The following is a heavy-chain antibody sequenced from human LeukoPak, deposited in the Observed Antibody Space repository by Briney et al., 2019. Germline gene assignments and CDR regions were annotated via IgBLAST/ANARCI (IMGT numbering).Heavy chain of an antibody. CDR1: GFTFSSYA. CDR2: IYSGGNT. CDR3: AKDHDYYDSSVDY. D-gene: IGHD3-22*01. Sequence: GGSLRLSCAASGFTFSSYAMHWVRQAPGKGLEWVSVIYSGGNTYYADSVKGRFTIFRDNSKNTLYLQMNSLRAEDTAVYYCAKDHDYYDSSVDYWGQGTLVTVSS. J-gene: IGHJ4*02. V-gene: IGHV3-23*03.